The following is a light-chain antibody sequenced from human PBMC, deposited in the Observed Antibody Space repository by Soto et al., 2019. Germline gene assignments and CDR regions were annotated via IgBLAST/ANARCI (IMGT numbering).Light chain of an antibody. CDR3: QQPNAWPLA. J-gene: IGKJ4*01. CDR1: QNVGTS. Sequence: EIVLTQSPATLSVSPGERATLTCRASQNVGTSLAWYQQKPGQAPRLLIYVASTRATGVPPSFSGSGSGTEFAHTIGSLQSEDFAVYYCQQPNAWPLAFGGGTKVELK. CDR2: VAS. V-gene: IGKV3-15*01.